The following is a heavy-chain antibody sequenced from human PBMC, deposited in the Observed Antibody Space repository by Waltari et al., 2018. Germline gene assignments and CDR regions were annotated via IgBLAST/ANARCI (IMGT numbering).Heavy chain of an antibody. V-gene: IGHV4-38-2*01. J-gene: IGHJ4*02. Sequence: QVQLQESGPGLVKPSETLSLTCAVSGYSISSGYYWGWIRQPPGKGLEWIGSIYHSGSTYYNPSLKSRVTISVDTSKNQFSLKLSSVTAADTAVYYCARHSGIAAAGNLDYWGQGTLVTVSS. CDR3: ARHSGIAAAGNLDY. CDR1: GYSISSGYY. CDR2: IYHSGST. D-gene: IGHD6-13*01.